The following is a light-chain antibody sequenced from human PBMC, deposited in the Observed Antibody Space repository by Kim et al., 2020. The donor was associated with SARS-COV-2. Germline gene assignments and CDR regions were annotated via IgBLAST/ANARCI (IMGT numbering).Light chain of an antibody. J-gene: IGKJ1*01. CDR1: HSISTW. Sequence: DIQMTQSPSTLSASVGDRVTITCRASHSISTWLAWYQQKPGKAPNLLISKASSLESGVPSRFSGSGSGTEFTLTISSLQPDDFATYYCQQYETVSRTFGQGTKVDIK. CDR2: KAS. V-gene: IGKV1-5*03. CDR3: QQYETVSRT.